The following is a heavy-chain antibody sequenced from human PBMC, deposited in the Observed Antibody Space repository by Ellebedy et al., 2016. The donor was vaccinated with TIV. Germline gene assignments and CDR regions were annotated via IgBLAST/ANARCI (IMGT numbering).Heavy chain of an antibody. D-gene: IGHD2-15*01. CDR1: GFTFSTFW. Sequence: GESLKISCAASGFTFSTFWISWRRQAPGKGLEWVATTKKDGSEKYYVDSVKGRFTISRDNAKKSLYLQMNSLTADDTAVYYCARDRRGGTFCDVWGQGTSVTVSS. CDR3: ARDRRGGTFCDV. J-gene: IGHJ6*02. CDR2: TKKDGSEK. V-gene: IGHV3-7*03.